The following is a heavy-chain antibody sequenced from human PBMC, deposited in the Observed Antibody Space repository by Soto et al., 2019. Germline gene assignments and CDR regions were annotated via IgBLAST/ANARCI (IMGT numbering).Heavy chain of an antibody. V-gene: IGHV4-61*01. D-gene: IGHD3-22*01. CDR2: IYYSGST. CDR1: GGSVSSGSYY. J-gene: IGHJ5*02. CDR3: ARTYYYDSSGYFRGSWFDP. Sequence: PSETLSLPCTVSGGSVSSGSYYWSWIRQPPGKGLEWIGYIYYSGSTNYNPSLKSRVTISVDTSKNQFSLKLSSVTAADTAVYYCARTYYYDSSGYFRGSWFDPWGQGTLVTVSS.